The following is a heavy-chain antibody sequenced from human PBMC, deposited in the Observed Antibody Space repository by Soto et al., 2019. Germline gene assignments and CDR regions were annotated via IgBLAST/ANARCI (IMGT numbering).Heavy chain of an antibody. Sequence: VQLEESGGGVVQPGRSLRLSCGVSGLAFSSDSMYWVRQAPGKGLEWVSVISYDGSSEQYANSVKGRFTISRDNSRDTFFLQMNSLRVEDTAVYYCAKGPYSSARYGFDYWGQGTLVNVSS. J-gene: IGHJ4*02. V-gene: IGHV3-30*18. D-gene: IGHD6-19*01. CDR1: GLAFSSDS. CDR2: ISYDGSSE. CDR3: AKGPYSSARYGFDY.